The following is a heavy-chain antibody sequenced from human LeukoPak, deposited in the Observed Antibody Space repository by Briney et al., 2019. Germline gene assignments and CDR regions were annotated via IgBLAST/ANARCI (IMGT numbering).Heavy chain of an antibody. CDR1: GFTFRNYW. D-gene: IGHD3-22*01. CDR3: AREGYYYDSSGDSVNYSYYGLDV. V-gene: IGHV3-7*01. J-gene: IGHJ6*02. Sequence: PGGSLRLSCAASGFTFRNYWMPWVRQAPGKGREWVANVREDGNDKYYVDSVKGRFTISRDNAKNSLYLQMNSLRAEDTAVYYCAREGYYYDSSGDSVNYSYYGLDVWGQGTTVTVSS. CDR2: VREDGNDK.